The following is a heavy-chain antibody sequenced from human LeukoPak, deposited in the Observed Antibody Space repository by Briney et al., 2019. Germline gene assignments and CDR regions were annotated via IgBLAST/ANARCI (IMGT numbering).Heavy chain of an antibody. CDR1: GYSISSGHY. Sequence: SETLSLTCAVSGYSISSGHYWGWIRPPPGRGLEWIGSIYHSGSTYYNPSLKSRVTISVDTSENQLYLKLSSVTTADTALYYCARVLHSNTSFGYWGQGTRVSVS. CDR2: IYHSGST. CDR3: ARVLHSNTSFGY. J-gene: IGHJ4*02. V-gene: IGHV4-38-2*01.